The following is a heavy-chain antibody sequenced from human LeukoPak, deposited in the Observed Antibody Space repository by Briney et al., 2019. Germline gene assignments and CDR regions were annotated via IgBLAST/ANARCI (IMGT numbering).Heavy chain of an antibody. CDR1: GYRRTSYW. D-gene: IGHD1-26*01. J-gene: IGHJ4*02. CDR3: ASTRGSYYVAFDY. CDR2: IYSGGAAT. V-gene: IGHV5-51*03. Sequence: GELSKIFCYGSGYRRTSYWLGWGRPMPGEGVEGMGSIYSGGAATRVSSSFAGPGTNTADKSSCTAYLQWSSLKASDSAMYYCASTRGSYYVAFDYWGQGTLWSASP.